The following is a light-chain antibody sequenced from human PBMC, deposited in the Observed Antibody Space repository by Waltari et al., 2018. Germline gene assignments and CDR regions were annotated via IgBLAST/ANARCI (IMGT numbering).Light chain of an antibody. Sequence: VLTHSPGTLSLSLGERATLSCRASPGLERTWLVWFQQKSDQAPRLLIYGGSSRAAGIPDRCSGSGSGTDFTLTISRLEPEDSAVYYCQQYESSVMYTFGQGTKVEIK. J-gene: IGKJ2*01. CDR3: QQYESSVMYT. CDR1: PGLERTW. V-gene: IGKV3-20*01. CDR2: GGS.